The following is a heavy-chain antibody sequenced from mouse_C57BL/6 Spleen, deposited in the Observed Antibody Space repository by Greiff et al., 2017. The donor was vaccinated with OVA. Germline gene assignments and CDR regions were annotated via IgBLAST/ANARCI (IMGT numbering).Heavy chain of an antibody. Sequence: EVMLVESGGGLVQPGGSLKLSCAASGFTFSDYYMYWVRQTPEKRLEWVAYISNGGGSTYYPDTVKGRFTISRDNAKNTLYLQMSRLKSEDTAMYYCARHAGYYNGSSYDFDYWGQGTTLTVSS. CDR3: ARHAGYYNGSSYDFDY. J-gene: IGHJ2*01. D-gene: IGHD1-1*01. CDR2: ISNGGGST. CDR1: GFTFSDYY. V-gene: IGHV5-12*01.